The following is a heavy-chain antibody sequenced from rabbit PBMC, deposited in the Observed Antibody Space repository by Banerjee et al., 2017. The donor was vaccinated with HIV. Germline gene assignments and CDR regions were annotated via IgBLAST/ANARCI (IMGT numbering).Heavy chain of an antibody. D-gene: IGHD4-1*01. CDR1: GFSFSNGYV. J-gene: IGHJ4*01. V-gene: IGHV1S45*01. Sequence: QEQLEESGGDLVKPEGSLTITCTASGFSFSNGYVMCWVRQAPGKGLEWIGCIATGSAASTYYASWAKGRFTISKTSSTTVTLQMTSLTAADTATYFCARDLAGVIGWNFNLWGPGTLVTVS. CDR3: ARDLAGVIGWNFNL. CDR2: IATGSAAST.